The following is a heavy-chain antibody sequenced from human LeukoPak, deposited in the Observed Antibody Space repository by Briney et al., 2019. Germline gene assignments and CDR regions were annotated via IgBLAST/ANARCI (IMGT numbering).Heavy chain of an antibody. CDR2: INPNSGGT. D-gene: IGHD6-13*01. J-gene: IGHJ4*02. V-gene: IGHV1-2*02. CDR3: ARHDGSSSSFDY. CDR1: GYTFTGYY. Sequence: ASVKVSCKPSGYTFTGYYIHWVRQAPGQGLEWMGWINPNSGGTNYAQKFQGRVTMTRDTSISTAYMELSRLRSDDTAVYYCARHDGSSSSFDYWGQGTLVTVSS.